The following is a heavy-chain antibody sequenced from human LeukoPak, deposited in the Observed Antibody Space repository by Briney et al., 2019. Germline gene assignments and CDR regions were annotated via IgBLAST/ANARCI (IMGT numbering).Heavy chain of an antibody. V-gene: IGHV3-21*01. J-gene: IGHJ6*03. Sequence: PGGSLRLSCAASGFTFSSYSMNWVRQAPGKGLEWVSSISSSSSYIYYADSVKGRFTISRDNAKNSLYLQMNSLRAEDTAVYYCARDTLYGSGDFTVYYMDVWGKGTTVTVSS. CDR2: ISSSSSYI. D-gene: IGHD3-10*01. CDR1: GFTFSSYS. CDR3: ARDTLYGSGDFTVYYMDV.